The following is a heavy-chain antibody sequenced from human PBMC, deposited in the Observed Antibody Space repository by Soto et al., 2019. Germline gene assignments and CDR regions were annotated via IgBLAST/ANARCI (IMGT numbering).Heavy chain of an antibody. J-gene: IGHJ4*02. V-gene: IGHV2-5*02. D-gene: IGHD6-13*01. Sequence: QITLKESGPTLVNPTQTLTLTCTFSGFSLSTSGVGVGWIRQPPGKALEWLALIYWDDDKRYSPSLNSRLTITRDTSQNQVALLMTNMDPVDTATYYCAHRPIAAGMAPTFYYWGQGTLVTFSS. CDR1: GFSLSTSGVG. CDR3: AHRPIAAGMAPTFYY. CDR2: IYWDDDK.